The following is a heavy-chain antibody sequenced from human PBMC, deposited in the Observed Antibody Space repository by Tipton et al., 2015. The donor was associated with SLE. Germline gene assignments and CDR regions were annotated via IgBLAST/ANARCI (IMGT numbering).Heavy chain of an antibody. CDR3: ARDKGTVVVLHAFDI. D-gene: IGHD3-22*01. CDR2: IYYSGSI. Sequence: TLSLTCTVSGASINSNFWSWIRQPPGKGLEWIGYIYYSGSINYNPSLKSRVTISVDTSKNQFSLKLSSVTAADTAVYYCARDKGTVVVLHAFDIWGQGTMVTVSS. J-gene: IGHJ3*02. V-gene: IGHV4-59*01. CDR1: GASINSNF.